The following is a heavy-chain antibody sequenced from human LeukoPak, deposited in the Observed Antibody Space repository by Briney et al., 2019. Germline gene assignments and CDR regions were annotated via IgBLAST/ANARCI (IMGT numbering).Heavy chain of an antibody. D-gene: IGHD6-19*01. CDR3: ARCQAVGLTIYYYYYMDV. Sequence: GASVKVSCKASGYTFTSYAMNWVRQAPGQGLEWMGWINTNTGNPTYAQGFTGRFVFSLDTSVSTAYLQISSLKAEDTAVYYCARCQAVGLTIYYYYYMDVWGKGTTVTVSS. CDR2: INTNTGNP. CDR1: GYTFTSYA. V-gene: IGHV7-4-1*02. J-gene: IGHJ6*03.